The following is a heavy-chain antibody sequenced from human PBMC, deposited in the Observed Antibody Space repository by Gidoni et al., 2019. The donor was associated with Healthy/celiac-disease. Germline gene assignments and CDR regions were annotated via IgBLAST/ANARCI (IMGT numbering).Heavy chain of an antibody. CDR2: ISSGSTSI. J-gene: IGHJ4*02. CDR3: ARDPLRLDGGKMDY. Sequence: EVQLVESGGGLVQPGGSMRLSCAASGFTLSSYSMNWVRQAPGMGLEWVSNISSGSTSIYYADSVKGRFTISRDNAKNSLYLQMNSLRAEDTAVYYCARDPLRLDGGKMDYWGQGTLVTVSS. CDR1: GFTLSSYS. D-gene: IGHD2-15*01. V-gene: IGHV3-48*01.